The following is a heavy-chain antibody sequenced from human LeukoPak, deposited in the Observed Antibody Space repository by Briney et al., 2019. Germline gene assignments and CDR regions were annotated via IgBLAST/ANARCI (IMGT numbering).Heavy chain of an antibody. CDR2: VYYGGTT. CDR3: ARARYYYDSSGRSPYFDY. CDR1: GGSINSRSYY. V-gene: IGHV4-39*07. J-gene: IGHJ4*02. D-gene: IGHD3-22*01. Sequence: SETLSLTCTVSGGSINSRSYYWGWIRQPPGKGLEWIGSVYYGGTTYYNPSLKSRVTISEDTSKNQFSLKLSSVTAADTAVYYCARARYYYDSSGRSPYFDYWGQGTLVTVSS.